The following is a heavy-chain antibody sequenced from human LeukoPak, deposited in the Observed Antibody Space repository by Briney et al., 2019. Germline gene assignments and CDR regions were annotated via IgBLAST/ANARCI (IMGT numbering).Heavy chain of an antibody. CDR2: INHSGST. V-gene: IGHV4-34*01. CDR1: GGSFSGYY. D-gene: IGHD3-10*01. Sequence: SETLSLTCAVYGGSFSGYYWSWIRQPPGKGLEWIGEINHSGSTNYNPSLKSRVTISVDTSKNQFSLKLSSVTAADTAVYYCARGGDNYGSGSSTPPSYYFDYWGQGTLVTVSS. J-gene: IGHJ4*02. CDR3: ARGGDNYGSGSSTPPSYYFDY.